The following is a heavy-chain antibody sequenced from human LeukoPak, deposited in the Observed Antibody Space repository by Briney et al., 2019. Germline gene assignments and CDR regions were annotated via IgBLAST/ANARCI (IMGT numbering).Heavy chain of an antibody. D-gene: IGHD3-3*01. J-gene: IGHJ4*02. CDR1: GFSLSTSGMR. CDR3: ARTPKAISYYFDY. CDR2: IDWDDDK. Sequence: SGPALVKPTQTLTLTCTFSGFSLSTSGMRVSWIRQPPGKALEWLSHIDWDDDKFYSTSLKTRLTISKDTSKNQVVLTMTNMDPVDTATYYCARTPKAISYYFDYWGQGTLVTVSS. V-gene: IGHV2-70*04.